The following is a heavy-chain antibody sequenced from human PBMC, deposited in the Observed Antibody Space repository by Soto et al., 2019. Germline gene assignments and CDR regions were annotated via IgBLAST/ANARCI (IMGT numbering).Heavy chain of an antibody. D-gene: IGHD6-13*01. V-gene: IGHV1-2*02. CDR3: AYLYSSSGGMDV. CDR2: ISANSGGA. J-gene: IGHJ6*02. Sequence: ASVKVSCKASGYTFTSYGISWVRQAPGQGLEWMGWISANSGGANYAQKFQGRVTMTRDTSISTAYMELSRLRSDDTAVYYCAYLYSSSGGMDVWGQGTTVTVS. CDR1: GYTFTSYG.